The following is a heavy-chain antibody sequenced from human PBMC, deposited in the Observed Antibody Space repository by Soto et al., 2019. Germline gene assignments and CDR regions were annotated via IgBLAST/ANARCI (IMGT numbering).Heavy chain of an antibody. D-gene: IGHD3-10*01. CDR3: AKVSGSVVHYYYGLDV. J-gene: IGHJ6*02. CDR1: GFTFADYA. Sequence: EVQLVESGGGLVQPGRSLRLSCAASGFTFADYAMHWVRQAPGKGLECGSGTSWNGGSIGYADSVKGRFTISRDNAENSLYRVLNSLRAVDTALYYCAKVSGSVVHYYYGLDVWGRGTTVTVSS. V-gene: IGHV3-9*01. CDR2: TSWNGGSI.